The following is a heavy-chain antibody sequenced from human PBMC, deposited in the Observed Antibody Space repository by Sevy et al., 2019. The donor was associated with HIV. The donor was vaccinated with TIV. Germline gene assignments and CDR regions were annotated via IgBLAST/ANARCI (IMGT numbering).Heavy chain of an antibody. CDR2: ISSGSGYI. V-gene: IGHV3-21*01. CDR3: TRDKTILEGRYGMDV. CDR1: GFTFSSYN. D-gene: IGHD3-3*01. J-gene: IGHJ6*02. Sequence: GGSLRLSCAASGFTFSSYNMNWVRQTPGKGLEWVSFISSGSGYIYYADSMKGRFTISRANAKNSLYLQMNSLRAEDTAMYYCTRDKTILEGRYGMDVWGQGTTVTVSS.